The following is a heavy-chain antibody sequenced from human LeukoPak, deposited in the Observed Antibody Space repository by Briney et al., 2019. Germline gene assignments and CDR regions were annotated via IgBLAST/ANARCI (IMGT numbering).Heavy chain of an antibody. CDR2: LYSDGNT. J-gene: IGHJ4*02. V-gene: IGHV3-53*01. CDR1: GFTVITNN. D-gene: IGHD1-14*01. CDR3: ASCVEPLAANTLAY. Sequence: GGSLRLSCAASGFTVITNNMTWVRQAPGKGLEWVSVLYSDGNTKYADSVQGRFTISRDNSKNTLHLEMNSLSPDDTAVYYCASCVEPLAANTLAYWGQGALVTVSS.